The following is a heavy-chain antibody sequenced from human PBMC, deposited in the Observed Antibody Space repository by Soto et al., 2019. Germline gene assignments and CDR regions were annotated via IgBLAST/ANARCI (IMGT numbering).Heavy chain of an antibody. V-gene: IGHV1-69*13. D-gene: IGHD6-25*01. CDR3: ARGRMAAAATGYYYSSLDV. Sequence: SVKVSCKAPGGTFSSYTISWVRPAPGQGLEWMGGVIPFFGTTHYAQTFEGRVTITADASTSTAYLELSSLRSEDTAVFYCARGRMAAAATGYYYSSLDVWGQGTTVTVS. CDR2: VIPFFGTT. J-gene: IGHJ6*02. CDR1: GGTFSSYT.